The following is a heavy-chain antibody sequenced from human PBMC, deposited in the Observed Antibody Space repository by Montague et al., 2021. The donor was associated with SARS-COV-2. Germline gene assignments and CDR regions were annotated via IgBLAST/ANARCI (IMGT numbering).Heavy chain of an antibody. CDR2: IYYSGSS. J-gene: IGHJ4*02. Sequence: TLSLTCTVSGGSISSGSYYWSWIRQHPGKGLEWIGYIYYSGSSYYNPSLKSRVTISVDTSKNQFSLKLSSVTATDTAVYFCARGFRTVEMPTISFDYWGQGTLVTVSS. CDR1: GGSISSGSYY. V-gene: IGHV4-31*03. D-gene: IGHD5-24*01. CDR3: ARGFRTVEMPTISFDY.